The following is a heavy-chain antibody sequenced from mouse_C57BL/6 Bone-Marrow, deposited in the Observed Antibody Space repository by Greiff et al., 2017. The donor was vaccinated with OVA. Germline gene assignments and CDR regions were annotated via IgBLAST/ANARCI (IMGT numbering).Heavy chain of an antibody. Sequence: QVQLKESGPELVKPGASVKISCKASGYAFSSSWMNWVKQRPGKGLEWIGRIYPGDGDTNYNGKFKGKATLTADKSSSTAYMQLSSLTSEDSAVYFCARFLAWFAYWGQGTLVTVSA. CDR1: GYAFSSSW. CDR3: ARFLAWFAY. V-gene: IGHV1-82*01. J-gene: IGHJ3*01. CDR2: IYPGDGDT.